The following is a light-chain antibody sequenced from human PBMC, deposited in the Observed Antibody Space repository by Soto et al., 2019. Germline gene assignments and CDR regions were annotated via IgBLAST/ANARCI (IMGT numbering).Light chain of an antibody. V-gene: IGKV3-20*01. CDR2: AAS. Sequence: VLTQSPDTLSLSPGESATLSCRASESVTSNSFACYQVKPGPAPSLLIVAASNSGASIPARFSGSGAGTDVILIISRLEPEDAVVYYCQQLDDSCHYTFGQGTKVEI. J-gene: IGKJ2*01. CDR3: QQLDDSCHYT. CDR1: ESVTSNS.